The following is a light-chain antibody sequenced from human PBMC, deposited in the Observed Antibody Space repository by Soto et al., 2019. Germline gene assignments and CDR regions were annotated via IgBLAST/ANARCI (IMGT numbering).Light chain of an antibody. J-gene: IGKJ4*01. Sequence: AIRMTHSPSSLSESTGDRVTITCRASQGISSYLAWYQQKPGKAPKLLIYAASTLQSGVPSRFSGSGSGTDFTLTINCLQSEDFATYYCQQYYSLLTFGGGTKVDIK. V-gene: IGKV1-8*01. CDR2: AAS. CDR3: QQYYSLLT. CDR1: QGISSY.